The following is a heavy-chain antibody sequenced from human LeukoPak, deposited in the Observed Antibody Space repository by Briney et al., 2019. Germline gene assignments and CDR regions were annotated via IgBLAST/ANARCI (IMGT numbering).Heavy chain of an antibody. J-gene: IGHJ4*02. CDR2: IHHSGST. V-gene: IGHV4-4*02. D-gene: IGHD6-19*01. CDR1: GDSISSINW. Sequence: PSETLSLTCAFSGDSISSINWWTWVRQPPGKGLEWIGEIHHSGSTNYNPSLKSRVTMSVDKSKNQFSLRLSSVTAADTAVHYCARGNSSGLFDYWGQGTLVTVSS. CDR3: ARGNSSGLFDY.